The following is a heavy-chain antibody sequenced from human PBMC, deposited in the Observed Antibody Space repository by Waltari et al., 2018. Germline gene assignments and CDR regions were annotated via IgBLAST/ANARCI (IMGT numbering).Heavy chain of an antibody. D-gene: IGHD6-19*01. Sequence: QVQLQQWGAGLLKPSETLSLTCAVYVGYFRDSSRSWIRPHPGQGMALIGEIDHSGSTNYNPSLKSRVTISVDTSKNQFSLKLSSVTAADTAVYYCARLSAVAPDWGQGTLVTVSS. CDR3: ARLSAVAPD. V-gene: IGHV4-34*01. CDR1: VGYFRDSS. CDR2: IDHSGST. J-gene: IGHJ4*02.